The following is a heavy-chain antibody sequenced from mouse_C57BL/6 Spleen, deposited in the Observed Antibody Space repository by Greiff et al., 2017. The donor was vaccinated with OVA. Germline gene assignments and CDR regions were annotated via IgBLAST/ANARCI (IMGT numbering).Heavy chain of an antibody. CDR2: IDPNSGGT. Sequence: QVQLQQPGAELVKPGASVKLSFTSYWLHWVKQRSGRGLEWIGRIDPNSGGTKYNEKFKSKATLTVDKPSSTAYMQLSSLTSEDSAVYYCARFRYFDVWGTGTTVTVSS. J-gene: IGHJ1*03. V-gene: IGHV1-72*01. CDR3: ARFRYFDV. CDR1: TSYW.